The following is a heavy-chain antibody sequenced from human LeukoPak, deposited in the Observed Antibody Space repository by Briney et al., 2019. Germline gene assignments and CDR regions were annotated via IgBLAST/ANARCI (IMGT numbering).Heavy chain of an antibody. J-gene: IGHJ4*02. Sequence: GGSLRLSCAASGFTFSNYVIHWVRQAPGKGLEWVSIVGGSGVKTYYADSVKGRFTISRDNSKNTVYLQMNSLRAEDTAVYYCAKRGDCSGTCTYDYWGQGTLVTVSS. CDR3: AKRGDCSGTCTYDY. V-gene: IGHV3-23*01. CDR1: GFTFSNYV. CDR2: VGGSGVKT. D-gene: IGHD2-2*01.